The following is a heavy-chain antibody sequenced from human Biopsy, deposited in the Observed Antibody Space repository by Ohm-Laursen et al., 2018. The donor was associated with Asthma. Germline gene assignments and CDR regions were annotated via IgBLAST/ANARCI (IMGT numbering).Heavy chain of an antibody. CDR1: DYIFPRYY. CDR3: VRHPYVDSSDNYYYRGNDYYLGMDV. D-gene: IGHD5-12*01. V-gene: IGHV1-18*01. J-gene: IGHJ6*02. CDR2: ISVHNGDT. Sequence: ASVKVSCKVSDYIFPRYYISWVRQAPGQGLEWMGWISVHNGDTKYAQKFQGRVTMTRDRSISTAYMELSSLRSEDTAVYYCVRHPYVDSSDNYYYRGNDYYLGMDVWGQGTTVTVSS.